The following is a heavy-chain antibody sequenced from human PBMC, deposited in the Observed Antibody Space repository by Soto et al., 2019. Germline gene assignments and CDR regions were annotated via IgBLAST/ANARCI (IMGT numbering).Heavy chain of an antibody. CDR1: GFTVSSNY. V-gene: IGHV3-53*01. Sequence: PGGSLRLSCAASGFTVSSNYMSWVRQAPGKGLEWVSVFYTGGVTYYADSVKGRFTISRDNSKNTLYLQMNSLGAEDTAVYYCARVRDYPYFFDYWGRGTLVTV. J-gene: IGHJ4*02. CDR3: ARVRDYPYFFDY. CDR2: FYTGGVT. D-gene: IGHD4-17*01.